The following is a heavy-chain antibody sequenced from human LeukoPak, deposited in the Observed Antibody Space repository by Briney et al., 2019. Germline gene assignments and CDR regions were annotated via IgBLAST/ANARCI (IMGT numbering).Heavy chain of an antibody. CDR1: GYTFTNYY. Sequence: GASVKVSCKASGYTFTNYYIHWVRQAPGQGLEWMGWINSNRDGTNYAQKFQGRVTMTRDTSISTAYMELRSVRSDDTAVYYCARDHGDDAFDIWGPGTMVTVSS. CDR3: ARDHGDDAFDI. CDR2: INSNRDGT. V-gene: IGHV1-2*02. D-gene: IGHD3-3*01. J-gene: IGHJ3*02.